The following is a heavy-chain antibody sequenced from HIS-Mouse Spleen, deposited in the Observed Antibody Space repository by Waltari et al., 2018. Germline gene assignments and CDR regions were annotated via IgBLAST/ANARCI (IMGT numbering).Heavy chain of an antibody. Sequence: QVTLRESGPALVKPTQTLTLTCTFSGFSLSTSGMCVSWIRQPPGKALEWLARIDWDDDKYYSTSLKTRRTISRDTSKNQVVLTMTNMDPLDTATYYCARIAGGYTSGWYAFDYWGQGTLVTVAS. CDR2: IDWDDDK. CDR3: ARIAGGYTSGWYAFDY. D-gene: IGHD6-19*01. J-gene: IGHJ4*02. CDR1: GFSLSTSGMC. V-gene: IGHV2-70*15.